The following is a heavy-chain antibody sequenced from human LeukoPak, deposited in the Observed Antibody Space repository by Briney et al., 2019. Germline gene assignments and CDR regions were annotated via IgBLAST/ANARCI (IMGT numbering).Heavy chain of an antibody. CDR3: AKDPIAAAGTFAMV. CDR1: GFTFSGYG. J-gene: IGHJ4*02. D-gene: IGHD6-13*01. Sequence: QTGGSLRLSCAASGAASGFTFSGYGMHWVRQAPGKGLEWVAFIEYDGSQKHFADSVKGRFTISRDNSASTLYLQLNSLRAEDTAVYYCAKDPIAAAGTFAMVWGQGTLVTVSS. V-gene: IGHV3-30*02. CDR2: IEYDGSQK.